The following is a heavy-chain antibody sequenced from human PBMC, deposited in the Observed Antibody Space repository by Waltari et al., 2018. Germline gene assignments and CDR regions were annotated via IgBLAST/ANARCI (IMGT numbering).Heavy chain of an antibody. D-gene: IGHD2-15*01. CDR3: VKDFYGSGLGGHFDY. CDR1: GFIFDDFV. CDR2: INWNSGSV. V-gene: IGHV3-9*01. J-gene: IGHJ4*02. Sequence: EVQLVESGGGLVHPGRSLRLSCVAAGFIFDDFVMHWVRQSPGKGLEWVSGINWNSGSVGYAESVQGRFTISRDNAKNSLYLQMNSLRPDDTAFYYCVKDFYGSGLGGHFDYWGQGSLVTVSS.